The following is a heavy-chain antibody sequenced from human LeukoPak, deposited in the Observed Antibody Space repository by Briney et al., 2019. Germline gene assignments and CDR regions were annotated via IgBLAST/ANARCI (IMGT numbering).Heavy chain of an antibody. CDR1: GFTFSSYW. J-gene: IGHJ4*02. Sequence: GGSLILSCADSGFTFSSYWMHWVRQAPGKGLVWVSRINSDGSSTNYADSVKGRFTISRDNAKNTLYLQMNSLRAEDTAMFYCSRGGNHDYWGQGTLVSVSS. V-gene: IGHV3-74*01. CDR3: SRGGNHDY. CDR2: INSDGSST.